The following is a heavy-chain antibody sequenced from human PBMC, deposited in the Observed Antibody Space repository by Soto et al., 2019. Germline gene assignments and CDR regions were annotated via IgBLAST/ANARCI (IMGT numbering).Heavy chain of an antibody. Sequence: EVQLLESGGGLVQPGGSLRLSCAASGFIFSNYALGWVRQAPEKGLQWVSSITDSGGGTYYADSVTGRFTISRDNSKNTLYLQMSSLRAEDTAIYYCVRGRSPGSGSYYTPLSHWGQGTLVSVSS. CDR3: VRGRSPGSGSYYTPLSH. D-gene: IGHD3-10*01. CDR2: ITDSGGGT. J-gene: IGHJ4*02. CDR1: GFIFSNYA. V-gene: IGHV3-23*01.